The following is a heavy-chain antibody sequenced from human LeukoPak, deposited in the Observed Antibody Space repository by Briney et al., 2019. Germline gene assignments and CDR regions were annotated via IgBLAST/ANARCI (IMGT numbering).Heavy chain of an antibody. V-gene: IGHV3-48*04. J-gene: IGHJ6*03. CDR2: IKTTGLTT. CDR3: ERAGQLRYMDV. Sequence: PGGSLRLSCAASGFTFSSYGMSWVRQAPGKGLEWISNIKTTGLTTYYADSVKGRFTISRDNAKNSLFLQMNSLRADDTAIYYCERAGQLRYMDVWGKGTAVTVSS. CDR1: GFTFSSYG.